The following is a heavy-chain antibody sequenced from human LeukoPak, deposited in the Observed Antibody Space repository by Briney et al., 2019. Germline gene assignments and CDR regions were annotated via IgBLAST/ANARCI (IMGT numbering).Heavy chain of an antibody. CDR2: ISTDGSST. D-gene: IGHD1-26*01. CDR1: GFTFSSYW. Sequence: PGGSLGLSCAASGFTFSSYWMHWVRQAPGKGLVWVSLISTDGSSTRYADSVKGRFTISRDNAKNTLYVQMNSLRAEDTAVYYCARGGSGSSYLVHIWGQGTLVTVSS. J-gene: IGHJ4*02. CDR3: ARGGSGSSYLVHI. V-gene: IGHV3-74*01.